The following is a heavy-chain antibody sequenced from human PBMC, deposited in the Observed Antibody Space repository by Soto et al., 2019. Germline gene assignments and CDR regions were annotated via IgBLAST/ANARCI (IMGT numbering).Heavy chain of an antibody. CDR2: INHSGST. CDR3: ARLRCSGGSCYSGRAKYYYYYYMDV. CDR1: GGSVCGYY. Sequence: SETPSISCAVCGGSVCGYYWGGIRQQPGKGLEWIGEINHSGSTNYNPSLKSRVTISVDTSKNQFSLKLSSVTAADTAVYYCARLRCSGGSCYSGRAKYYYYYYMDVWGKGTTVTVSS. J-gene: IGHJ6*03. V-gene: IGHV4-34*01. D-gene: IGHD2-15*01.